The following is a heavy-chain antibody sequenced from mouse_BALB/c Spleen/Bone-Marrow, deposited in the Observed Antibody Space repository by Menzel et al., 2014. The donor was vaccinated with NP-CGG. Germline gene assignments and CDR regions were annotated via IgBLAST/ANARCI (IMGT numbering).Heavy chain of an antibody. CDR2: IDPETGGT. V-gene: IGHV1-15*01. D-gene: IGHD3-2*01. Sequence: QVQLKQSGAELVRPGASVTLSCKASGYTFTDYEMHWLKQTPVHGLEWIGAIDPETGGTAYNQKFKGRATLTTDKSSSTAYMERRSLTSEDSAVYYCTRLDSSGYGAYWGQGTLVTVSA. CDR3: TRLDSSGYGAY. J-gene: IGHJ3*01. CDR1: GYTFTDYE.